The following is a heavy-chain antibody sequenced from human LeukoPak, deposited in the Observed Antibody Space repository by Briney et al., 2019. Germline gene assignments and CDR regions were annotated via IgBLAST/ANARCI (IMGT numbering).Heavy chain of an antibody. CDR2: IYYSGST. V-gene: IGHV4-59*11. CDR3: ARGYCSSTSCIRVGAFDI. CDR1: GGSISSHY. J-gene: IGHJ3*02. Sequence: SETLSLTCTVSGGSISSHYWSWIRQPPGKGLEWIGYIYYSGSTNYSPSLKSRVTMSVDTSRKRISLNLTSVTAADTAVYYCARGYCSSTSCIRVGAFDIWGQGTVVTVSS. D-gene: IGHD2-2*01.